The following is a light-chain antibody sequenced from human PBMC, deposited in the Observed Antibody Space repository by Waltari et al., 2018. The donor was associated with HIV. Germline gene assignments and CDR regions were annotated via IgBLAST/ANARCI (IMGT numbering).Light chain of an antibody. Sequence: RVTCGGNNIGSKSVHWYQVKPGQAPVLVVYDDSDRPSGIPERFSGSNSGNTATLTISRVEAGDEADYYCQVWDTGGDHPEWVFGGGTKLTVL. CDR3: QVWDTGGDHPEWV. V-gene: IGLV3-21*02. CDR1: NIGSKS. J-gene: IGLJ3*02. CDR2: DDS.